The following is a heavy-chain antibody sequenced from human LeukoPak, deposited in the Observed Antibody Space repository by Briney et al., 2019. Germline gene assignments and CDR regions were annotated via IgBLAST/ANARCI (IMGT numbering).Heavy chain of an antibody. J-gene: IGHJ5*02. CDR1: GFTFGDYA. V-gene: IGHV3-49*03. CDR3: TPGLRYFDWPYNWFDP. Sequence: GGSLRLSCTASGFTFGDYAMSWFRQAPGKGLEWVGFIRSKAYGGTTEYAASVKGRFTISRDDSKSIAYLQMNSLKTEDTAVYYCTPGLRYFDWPYNWFDPWGQGTLVTVSS. CDR2: IRSKAYGGTT. D-gene: IGHD3-9*01.